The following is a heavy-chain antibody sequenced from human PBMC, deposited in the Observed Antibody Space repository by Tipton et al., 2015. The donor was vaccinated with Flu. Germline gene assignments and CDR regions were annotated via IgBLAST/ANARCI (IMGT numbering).Heavy chain of an antibody. V-gene: IGHV4-61*02. Sequence: TLSLTCTVSGGSVNSDNNYWSWIRQPAGKGLEWIGRIYTSGSTNYNPSLKSRVTISVDTSKNQFSLKLSSVTAADTAVYYCARDYGGHIYYWGQGTLVTVSS. CDR1: GGSVNSDNNY. CDR2: IYTSGST. J-gene: IGHJ4*02. D-gene: IGHD2-21*01. CDR3: ARDYGGHIYY.